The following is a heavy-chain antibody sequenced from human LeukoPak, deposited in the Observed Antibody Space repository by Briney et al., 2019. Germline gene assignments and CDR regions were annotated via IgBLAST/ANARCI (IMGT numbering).Heavy chain of an antibody. CDR1: RYTLTKFS. V-gene: IGHV1-24*01. CDR3: ATGPLVRGVPRYMDV. D-gene: IGHD3-10*01. CDR2: FDPEDGER. J-gene: IGHJ6*03. Sequence: ASVKVSCKLPRYTLTKFSMNWVRQAPGEGLEWMGGFDPEDGERIYVQKFQGRVTMTEDTSTDTAYMELSSLTSEDPAVYYCATGPLVRGVPRYMDVWGKGTTVTVSS.